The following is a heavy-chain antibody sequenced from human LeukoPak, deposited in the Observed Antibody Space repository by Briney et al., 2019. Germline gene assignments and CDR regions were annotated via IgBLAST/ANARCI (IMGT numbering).Heavy chain of an antibody. CDR2: ISGSGGST. CDR3: ARDSQNSSGWWERGTFDY. V-gene: IGHV3-23*01. D-gene: IGHD6-19*01. CDR1: GFTFSSYA. Sequence: GGSLRLSCAASGFTFSSYAMSWVRQAPGKGLEWVSAISGSGGSTYYADSVKGRFTISRDDSKNTLYLQMNSLRAEDTAVYYCARDSQNSSGWWERGTFDYWGQGTLVTVSS. J-gene: IGHJ4*02.